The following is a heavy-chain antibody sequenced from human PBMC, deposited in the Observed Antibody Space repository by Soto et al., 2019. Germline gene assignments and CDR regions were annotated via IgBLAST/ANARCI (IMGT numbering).Heavy chain of an antibody. J-gene: IGHJ6*02. Sequence: GGSLRLSCAASGFTFSSYDMHWVRQATGKGLEWVSAIGTAGDTYYPGSVKGRFTISRENAKNSLYLQMNSLRAGDTAVYYCARDRTHITGTTGDYYYGMDVWGQGTTVTVSS. CDR2: IGTAGDT. CDR3: ARDRTHITGTTGDYYYGMDV. V-gene: IGHV3-13*01. D-gene: IGHD1-7*01. CDR1: GFTFSSYD.